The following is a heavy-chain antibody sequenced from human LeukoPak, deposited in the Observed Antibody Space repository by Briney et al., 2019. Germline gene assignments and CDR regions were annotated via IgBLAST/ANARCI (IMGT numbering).Heavy chain of an antibody. CDR1: GFTVSRNN. D-gene: IGHD6-19*01. V-gene: IGHV3-53*01. CDR3: ASGGHGGGWSNFEY. CDR2: IYSGDST. J-gene: IGHJ4*02. Sequence: GGSLRLSCAASGFTVSRNNLIWVRQPPGKGLEWVSVIYSGDSTYYAESVQGRFTISRDRTKNAVYLQMNSLRAEDTAVYYCASGGHGGGWSNFEYWGQGTLVTVSS.